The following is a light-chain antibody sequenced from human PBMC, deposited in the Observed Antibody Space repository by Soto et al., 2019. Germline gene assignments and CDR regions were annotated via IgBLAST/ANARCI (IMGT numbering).Light chain of an antibody. CDR2: AAS. CDR1: QIVDGNS. Sequence: EIVLTQSPGTLSLSPGERATLSCRASQIVDGNSLTWYQQKPGQAPRVLFYAASNRATGIPARFSGSGSGTDFTLTISRLEPEDFAVYYCQQYGRSPRTFGQGTKVEMK. CDR3: QQYGRSPRT. V-gene: IGKV3-20*01. J-gene: IGKJ1*01.